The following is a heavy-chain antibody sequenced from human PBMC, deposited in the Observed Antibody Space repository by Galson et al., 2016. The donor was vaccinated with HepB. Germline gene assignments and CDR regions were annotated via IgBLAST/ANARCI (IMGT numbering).Heavy chain of an antibody. Sequence: SLRLSCAASGFTFNSYPIHWVRRAPGKGLEWLALISSDGFRTRYADSVTGRFTISRDNSKSTVYLHMDSLRPEDTAIYYCAKDADYGDYALDYWGQGSLVTVSS. CDR1: GFTFNSYP. CDR3: AKDADYGDYALDY. CDR2: ISSDGFRT. V-gene: IGHV3-30-3*02. D-gene: IGHD4-17*01. J-gene: IGHJ4*02.